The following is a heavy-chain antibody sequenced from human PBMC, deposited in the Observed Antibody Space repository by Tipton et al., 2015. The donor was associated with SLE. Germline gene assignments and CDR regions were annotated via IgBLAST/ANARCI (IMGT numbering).Heavy chain of an antibody. Sequence: TLSLTCTVSGGSISSSSYYWGWIRQPPGKGLEWTGSIYYSGSTYYNASLKSRVTTSVDTSKNQFSLKLSSVTAADTAVYYCAREGCSSTSCYTGGWFDSWGQGTLVTVSS. V-gene: IGHV4-39*07. J-gene: IGHJ5*01. CDR2: IYYSGST. D-gene: IGHD2-2*02. CDR3: AREGCSSTSCYTGGWFDS. CDR1: GGSISSSSYY.